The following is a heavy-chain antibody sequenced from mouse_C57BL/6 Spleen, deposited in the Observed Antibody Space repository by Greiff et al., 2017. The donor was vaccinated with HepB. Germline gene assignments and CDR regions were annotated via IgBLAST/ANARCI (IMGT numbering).Heavy chain of an antibody. Sequence: QVQLQQPGAELVKPGASVKLSCKASGYTFTSYWMQWVKQRPGQGLEWIGEIDPSDSYTNYNQTFKGKATLTVDTSSSTAYMQLSSLTSEDSAGYYCARYPADGYYAFDYWGQGTTLTVSS. D-gene: IGHD2-3*01. CDR3: ARYPADGYYAFDY. CDR2: IDPSDSYT. V-gene: IGHV1-50*01. CDR1: GYTFTSYW. J-gene: IGHJ2*01.